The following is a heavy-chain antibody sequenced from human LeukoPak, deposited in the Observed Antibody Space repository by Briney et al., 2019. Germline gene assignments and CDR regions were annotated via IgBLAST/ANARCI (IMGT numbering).Heavy chain of an antibody. CDR3: ARVRYAGFDY. V-gene: IGHV4-30-4*08. CDR1: GGSISSSSYY. J-gene: IGHJ4*02. D-gene: IGHD2-8*01. CDR2: IYYSGST. Sequence: SETLSLTCTVSGGSISSSSYYWGWIRQPPGKGLEWIGYIYYSGSTYYNPSLKSRVTISVDTSKNQFSLKLSSVTAADTAVYYCARVRYAGFDYWGQGTLVTVSS.